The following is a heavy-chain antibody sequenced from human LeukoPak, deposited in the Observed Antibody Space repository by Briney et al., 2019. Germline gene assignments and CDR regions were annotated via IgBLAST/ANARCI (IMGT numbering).Heavy chain of an antibody. CDR2: IYYSGST. CDR1: GGSISSSSYY. J-gene: IGHJ4*02. CDR3: ARDRRFCGGDCYSYYFDY. Sequence: SETLSLTCTVSGGSISSSSYYWGWIRQPPGKGLEWIGSIYYSGSTYYNPSLKSRVTISVDTSKNHFSLKLSSVTAADTSVYYCARDRRFCGGDCYSYYFDYWGQGTLVTVSS. V-gene: IGHV4-39*02. D-gene: IGHD2-21*02.